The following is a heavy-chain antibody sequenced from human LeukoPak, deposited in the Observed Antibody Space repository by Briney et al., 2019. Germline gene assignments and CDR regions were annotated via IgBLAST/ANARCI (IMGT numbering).Heavy chain of an antibody. CDR1: GGSVSSGSYY. CDR2: IYYSGST. CDR3: AREGGYSYGDAPLHFDY. D-gene: IGHD5-18*01. J-gene: IGHJ4*02. Sequence: SETLSLTCTVSGGSVSSGSYYWGWIRQPPGKGLEWIGNIYYSGSTYYNPSLKSRVTISVETSKNQFSLKLSSVTAADTAVYYCAREGGYSYGDAPLHFDYWGQGTLVNVPS. V-gene: IGHV4-39*07.